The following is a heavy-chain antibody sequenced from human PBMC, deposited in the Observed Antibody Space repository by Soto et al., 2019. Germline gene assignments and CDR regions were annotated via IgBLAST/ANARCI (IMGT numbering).Heavy chain of an antibody. CDR2: IIPIFGTA. CDR3: ARDFYDFWSGYYPENYYFDY. CDR1: GGTFSSYA. V-gene: IGHV1-69*06. D-gene: IGHD3-3*01. Sequence: GASVKVSCKASGGTFSSYAISWVRQAPGQGLEWMGGIIPIFGTANYAQKFQGRVTITADKSTSTAYMELSSLRSEDTAVYYCARDFYDFWSGYYPENYYFDYWGQGTLVTVSS. J-gene: IGHJ4*02.